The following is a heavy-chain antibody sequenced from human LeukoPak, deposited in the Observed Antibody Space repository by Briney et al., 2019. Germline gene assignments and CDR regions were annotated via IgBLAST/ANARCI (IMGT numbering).Heavy chain of an antibody. D-gene: IGHD6-19*01. J-gene: IGHJ4*02. Sequence: GGSLRLSCAASGFTFSSYWMSWVRQAPGKGLEWVANIKEDGSEKYYLDSVKGRFTISRDHAKNSLFLQMNSLRAEDTAVYFCARDNSGPTAWGQGTLVTVSS. CDR2: IKEDGSEK. CDR1: GFTFSSYW. V-gene: IGHV3-7*01. CDR3: ARDNSGPTA.